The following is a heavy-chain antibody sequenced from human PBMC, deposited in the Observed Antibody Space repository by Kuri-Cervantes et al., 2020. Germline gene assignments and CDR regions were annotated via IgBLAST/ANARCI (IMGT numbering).Heavy chain of an antibody. Sequence: LSLTCAASGFTVSSNYMSWVRQAPGKGLEWVAVISYDGSNKYYADSVKGRFTISRDNSKNTLYLQMNSLRAEDTAVYYCARAGPSPSYGDHPPTFYYFDYWGQGTLVTVSS. CDR2: ISYDGSNK. CDR1: GFTVSSNY. D-gene: IGHD4-17*01. CDR3: ARAGPSPSYGDHPPTFYYFDY. J-gene: IGHJ4*02. V-gene: IGHV3-30-3*01.